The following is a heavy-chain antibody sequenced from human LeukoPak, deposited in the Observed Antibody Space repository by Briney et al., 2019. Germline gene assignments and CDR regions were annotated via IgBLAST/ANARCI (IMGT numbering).Heavy chain of an antibody. J-gene: IGHJ4*02. CDR1: GYSFTSYL. V-gene: IGHV5-51*01. CDR3: ARHSRGVAGTYYFDY. CDR2: IYPGDSDT. Sequence: GESLKISCKGSGYSFTSYLIGWVRQMPGKGLEWVGIIYPGDSDTRYSPSFQGQVTISADKSISTAYLQWSSLKASDTAMYYCARHSRGVAGTYYFDYWGQGTLVTVSS. D-gene: IGHD6-19*01.